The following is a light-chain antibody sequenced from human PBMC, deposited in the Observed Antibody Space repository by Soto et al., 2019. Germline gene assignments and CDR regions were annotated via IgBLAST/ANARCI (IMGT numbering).Light chain of an antibody. CDR3: CSYAGSYV. Sequence: LTQPRSVSGSPGQSVTISCTGTSSDVGGYNYVSWYQQHPGKAPKLMIYDVSKRPSGVPDRFSGSKSGNTASLTISGLQAEDEAAYYCCSYAGSYVFGTGTKVTVL. V-gene: IGLV2-11*01. CDR1: SSDVGGYNY. CDR2: DVS. J-gene: IGLJ1*01.